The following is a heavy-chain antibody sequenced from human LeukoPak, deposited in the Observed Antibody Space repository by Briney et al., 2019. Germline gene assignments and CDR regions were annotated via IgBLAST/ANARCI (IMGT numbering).Heavy chain of an antibody. CDR2: IYYSGST. Sequence: NPGGSLRLSCAASGFTFSSYWMNWVRQAPGKGLEWIGSIYYSGSTYYNPSLKSRVTISVDTSKNQFSLKLSSVTAADTAVYYCARLRFLEWLPHPFDYWGQGTLVTVSS. J-gene: IGHJ4*02. V-gene: IGHV4-39*07. CDR3: ARLRFLEWLPHPFDY. CDR1: GFTFSSYW. D-gene: IGHD3-3*01.